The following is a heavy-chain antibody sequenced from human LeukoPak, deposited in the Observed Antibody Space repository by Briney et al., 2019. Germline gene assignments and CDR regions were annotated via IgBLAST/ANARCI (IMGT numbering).Heavy chain of an antibody. Sequence: SQTLSLTCAISGDSVSSNSVAWNWIRQSPSRGPEWLGRTYYRSKWYIDYADSVKSRITISTDTSKNELSLQLNSMTPEDTAIYYCARGRVSAFDIWGQGTMVTVSS. J-gene: IGHJ3*02. CDR1: GDSVSSNSVA. D-gene: IGHD2-8*01. CDR3: ARGRVSAFDI. V-gene: IGHV6-1*01. CDR2: TYYRSKWYI.